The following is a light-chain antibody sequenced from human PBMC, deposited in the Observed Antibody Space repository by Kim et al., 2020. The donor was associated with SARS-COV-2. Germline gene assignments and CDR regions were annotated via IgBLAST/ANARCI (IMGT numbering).Light chain of an antibody. V-gene: IGKV3-11*01. CDR2: HAS. CDR1: QSVNSY. CDR3: QQRSNWLT. Sequence: EIVLTQSPATLSLSPGESATLSCRASQSVNSYLARYQQKPGQAPRLLIYHASKRATGIPARFSGTGSGTDFTLTITSLEPEDFAVYYCQQRSNWLTFGGGTKVDIK. J-gene: IGKJ4*01.